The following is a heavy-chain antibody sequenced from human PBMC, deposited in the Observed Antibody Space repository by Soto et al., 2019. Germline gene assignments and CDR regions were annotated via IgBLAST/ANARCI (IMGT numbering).Heavy chain of an antibody. Sequence: EVQLVESGGGLVKPGGSLRLSCAASGFTFSSYSMNWVRQAPGKGLEWVSSISSSSSYIYYADSVKGRFTISRDNARNSLYLQMNSLRAEDTAVYYCARDKSGNSWAAFDIWGKGTMVTVSS. J-gene: IGHJ3*02. CDR1: GFTFSSYS. D-gene: IGHD2-21*02. CDR3: ARDKSGNSWAAFDI. V-gene: IGHV3-21*01. CDR2: ISSSSSYI.